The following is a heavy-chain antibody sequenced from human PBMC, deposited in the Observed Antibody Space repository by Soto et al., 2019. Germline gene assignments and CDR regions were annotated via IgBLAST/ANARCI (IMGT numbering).Heavy chain of an antibody. V-gene: IGHV1-58*02. CDR1: GFTFTSSA. CDR3: AAGYCSSTSCLQHYYYYGMDV. Sequence: SVKVSCKASGFTFTSSAMQWVRQARGQRLEWIGWIVVGSGNTNYAQKFQERVTITRDMSTSTAYMELSSLRSEDTAVYYCAAGYCSSTSCLQHYYYYGMDVWGQGTTVTVSS. CDR2: IVVGSGNT. J-gene: IGHJ6*02. D-gene: IGHD2-2*01.